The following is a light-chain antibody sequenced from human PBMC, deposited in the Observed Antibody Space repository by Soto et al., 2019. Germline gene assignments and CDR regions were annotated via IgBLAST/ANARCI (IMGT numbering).Light chain of an antibody. V-gene: IGLV2-14*03. CDR2: DVS. J-gene: IGLJ3*02. CDR3: SSVTTSSTWV. CDR1: INDVGADKY. Sequence: QSVLTQPASVSGSPGQSITISCTGTINDVGADKYVSWYQQHPGKVPQLMIYDVSIRPSGVSNRFSGSKSGNTASLTISGLQAEDEAAYYCSSVTTSSTWVFGGGNKLTVL.